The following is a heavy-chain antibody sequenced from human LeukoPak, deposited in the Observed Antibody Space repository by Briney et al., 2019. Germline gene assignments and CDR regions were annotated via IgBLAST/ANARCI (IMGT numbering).Heavy chain of an antibody. CDR1: GFTFSGYP. CDR2: ISYDGSNK. Sequence: QPGKSLRLSCAASGFTFSGYPIHWVRQAPGKGLEWVAVISYDGSNKYYADSVKGRFTISRDNSKNTLYLQMNSLRAEDTAVYYCARDVDQAAAPPERFDYWGQGTLVTVSS. CDR3: ARDVDQAAAPPERFDY. V-gene: IGHV3-30-3*01. J-gene: IGHJ4*02. D-gene: IGHD6-6*01.